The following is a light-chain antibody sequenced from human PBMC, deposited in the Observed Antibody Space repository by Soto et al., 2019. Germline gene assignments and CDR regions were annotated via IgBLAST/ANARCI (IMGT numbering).Light chain of an antibody. J-gene: IGLJ1*01. CDR3: AAWDDSLNGYV. CDR2: EVS. CDR1: SSDVGGFNY. Sequence: QSALTQPASVSGSPGQSITISCTGSSSDVGGFNYVSWYQQHPGNAPKLLIYEVSNRPSGVSGRFSASKSGNTASLTISGLQAEDEADYYCAAWDDSLNGYVFGTGTKLTVL. V-gene: IGLV2-14*03.